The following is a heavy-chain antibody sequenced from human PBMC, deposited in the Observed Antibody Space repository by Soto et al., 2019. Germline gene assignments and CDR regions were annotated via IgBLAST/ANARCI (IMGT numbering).Heavy chain of an antibody. CDR1: GGSISSYY. V-gene: IGHV4-59*01. CDR2: IYYSGST. Sequence: SETLSLTCTVSGGSISSYYWSWIRQPPGKGLEWIGYIYYSGSTNYNPSLKSRVTISVDTSKNQFSLKLSSVTAADTAVYYCARAPRFSVRSGSYYNEFDYWGQGTLVTVSS. J-gene: IGHJ4*02. CDR3: ARAPRFSVRSGSYYNEFDY. D-gene: IGHD3-10*01.